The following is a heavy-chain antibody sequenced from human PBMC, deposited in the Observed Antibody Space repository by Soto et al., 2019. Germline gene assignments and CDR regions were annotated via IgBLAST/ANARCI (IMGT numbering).Heavy chain of an antibody. CDR1: GGSVSSGSYY. J-gene: IGHJ4*02. D-gene: IGHD3-22*01. CDR3: ARAWWSGYYYTFDY. CDR2: IYYSGST. Sequence: SETLSLTCTVSGGSVSSGSYYWSWIRQPPGKGLEWIGYIYYSGSTNYNPSLKSRVTISAGTSKNQFSMNLRSVTAADTALYYCARAWWSGYYYTFDYWGQGTRVTVSS. V-gene: IGHV4-61*01.